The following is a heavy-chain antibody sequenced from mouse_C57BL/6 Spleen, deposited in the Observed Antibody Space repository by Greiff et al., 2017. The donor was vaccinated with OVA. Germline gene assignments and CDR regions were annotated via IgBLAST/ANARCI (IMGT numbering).Heavy chain of an antibody. CDR2: IHPSDSDP. Sequence: QVQLQQPGAELVKPGASVTVSCKASGYTFTSSWMHWVKQRPGQGLEWIGRIHPSDSDPNYNQKFKGKATLTVDKSASTAYMQLSSLTSEDSAVYYCAIPIYSTRFAYWGQGTLVTVSA. V-gene: IGHV1-74*01. CDR3: AIPIYSTRFAY. CDR1: GYTFTSSW. D-gene: IGHD2-1*01. J-gene: IGHJ3*01.